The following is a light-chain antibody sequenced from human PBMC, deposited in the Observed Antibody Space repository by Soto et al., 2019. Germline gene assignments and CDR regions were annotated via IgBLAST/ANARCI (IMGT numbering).Light chain of an antibody. CDR1: QSISSW. CDR3: QQHNSYPYT. Sequence: DIQMTQSPSTLSASVGDRVTITCRASQSISSWLAWYQQKPGKAPKLLIYKASRIESGVPSRFSGSGSGTEITLTVSRLQPDDFATYYCQQHNSYPYTFGQWTKLEIK. V-gene: IGKV1-5*03. CDR2: KAS. J-gene: IGKJ2*01.